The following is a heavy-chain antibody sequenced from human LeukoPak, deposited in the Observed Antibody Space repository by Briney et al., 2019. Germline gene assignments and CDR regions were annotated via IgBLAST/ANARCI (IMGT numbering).Heavy chain of an antibody. CDR2: LNEDGTTA. D-gene: IGHD1-1*01. CDR1: GFTFSLYW. Sequence: VSLRLSCAGSGFTFSLYWMHWVRQGPGKGLMWVSRLNEDGTTADYADSVKGRFTMSRDNAKGKVFLEMRSLTVEDTAMYFCVRERIYYSDLAYKERENFDPWGRGTLVTVSS. V-gene: IGHV3-74*01. J-gene: IGHJ5*02. CDR3: VRERIYYSDLAYKERENFDP.